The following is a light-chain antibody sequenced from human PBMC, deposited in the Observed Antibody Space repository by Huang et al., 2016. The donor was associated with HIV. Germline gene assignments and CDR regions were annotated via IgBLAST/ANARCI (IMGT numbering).Light chain of an antibody. J-gene: IGKJ1*01. V-gene: IGKV3-15*01. CDR1: QNVGSN. Sequence: EVLMPQYPDILSVSPGDRATFSCRASQNVGSNLAWYQQRPGQAPRLLIEAASTRATGVPARFSGGGSGTEFTLTISRLQSEDFATYYCQQYNTWPPWAFGQGTTVEI. CDR2: AAS. CDR3: QQYNTWPPWA.